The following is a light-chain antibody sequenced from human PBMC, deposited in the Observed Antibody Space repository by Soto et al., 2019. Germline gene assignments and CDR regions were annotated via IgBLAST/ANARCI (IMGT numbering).Light chain of an antibody. J-gene: IGKJ5*01. Sequence: EIMLTQSPGTLSLSPGERATLSCRASQSVSTFLAWFQQKPGQPPRLLIYNASNRTTGIPARFSGSGSGTDFTLTISSLEPEDFAVYYCQQRGDWPPITFGQGTRLEI. CDR1: QSVSTF. CDR2: NAS. CDR3: QQRGDWPPIT. V-gene: IGKV3-11*01.